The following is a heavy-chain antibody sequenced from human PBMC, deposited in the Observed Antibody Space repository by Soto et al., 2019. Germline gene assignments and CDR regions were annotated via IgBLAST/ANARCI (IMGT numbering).Heavy chain of an antibody. CDR3: ARGGSTWSAEYYQH. V-gene: IGHV1-18*01. J-gene: IGHJ1*01. D-gene: IGHD6-13*01. CDR2: ISGFNGNT. CDR1: GYTFSNYG. Sequence: QVQLVQSGAEVKKPGASVKVSCKASGYTFSNYGISWVRQAPGQGPEWMGWISGFNGNTNYAQTLQGRVTMTTDTSTSTAYMELRSLRSDDTAIYYCARGGSTWSAEYYQHLGQGTLVIVSS.